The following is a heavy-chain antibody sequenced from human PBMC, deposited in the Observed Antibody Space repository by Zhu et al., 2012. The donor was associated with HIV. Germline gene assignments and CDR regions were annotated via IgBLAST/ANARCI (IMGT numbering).Heavy chain of an antibody. J-gene: IGHJ4*02. V-gene: IGHV4-39*07. CDR2: IYYSGST. CDR3: ARQSYYDSSGYYYFDY. CDR1: GGSISSSSYY. D-gene: IGHD3-22*01. Sequence: QVQLQESGPGLVKPSETLSLTCTVSGGSISSSSYYWGWIRQPPGKGLEWIGSIYYSGSTYYNPSLKSRVTISVDTSKNQFSLKLSSVTAADTAVYYCARQSYYDSSGYYYFDYWAREPWSPSPQ.